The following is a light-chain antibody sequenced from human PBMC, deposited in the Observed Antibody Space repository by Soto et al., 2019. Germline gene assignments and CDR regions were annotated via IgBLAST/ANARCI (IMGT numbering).Light chain of an antibody. J-gene: IGLJ1*01. Sequence: QSALTQPPSVSGSPGQSVTISCTGTSTDFVGYNRVSWYQQPPGTAPKLMIYEVSKRPSGVPDRFSGSKSGNTASLTISGLQAADEADYYCSLYTSSSTQVFGTGTKVTVL. V-gene: IGLV2-18*01. CDR3: SLYTSSSTQV. CDR1: STDFVGYNR. CDR2: EVS.